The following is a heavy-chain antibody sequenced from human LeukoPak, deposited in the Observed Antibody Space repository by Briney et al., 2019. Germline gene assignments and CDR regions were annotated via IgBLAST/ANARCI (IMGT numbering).Heavy chain of an antibody. V-gene: IGHV3-23*01. Sequence: GASLRLSCAASGFTFSSYAMSWVRQAPGKGLEWVSAISGSGGSTYYADSVKGRFTISRDNSKNTLYLQMNSLRAEDTAVYYCAKDRLVYCSGGSCYSSNYWGQGTLVTVSS. CDR2: ISGSGGST. D-gene: IGHD2-15*01. CDR3: AKDRLVYCSGGSCYSSNY. J-gene: IGHJ4*02. CDR1: GFTFSSYA.